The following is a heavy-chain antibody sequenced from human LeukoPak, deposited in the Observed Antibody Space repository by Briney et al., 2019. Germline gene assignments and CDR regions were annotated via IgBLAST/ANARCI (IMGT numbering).Heavy chain of an antibody. J-gene: IGHJ4*02. Sequence: AGGSLRLSCAASGFTFNGYAMHWVRQAPGKGLEWVAFIWYDGSNKYYADSVKGRFTFSRDNSKNTVYLQMNRLRDEETAVYYCGRDERGYYNSSGFYVAIDFWGQGTLVTVSS. CDR1: GFTFNGYA. CDR3: GRDERGYYNSSGFYVAIDF. CDR2: IWYDGSNK. D-gene: IGHD3-22*01. V-gene: IGHV3-33*01.